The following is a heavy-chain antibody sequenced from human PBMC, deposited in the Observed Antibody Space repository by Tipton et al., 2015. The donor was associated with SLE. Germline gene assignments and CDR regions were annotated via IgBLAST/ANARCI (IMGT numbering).Heavy chain of an antibody. Sequence: TLSLTCAVYGGSFSGYYWSWIRQPPGKGLEWIGEINHSGSTNYNPSLKSRVTISVDTSKNQFSLKLSSVTAADTAVYYCARRPGSGYYYNFDYWGQGTLVTVSS. CDR2: INHSGST. CDR1: GGSFSGYY. V-gene: IGHV4-34*01. CDR3: ARRPGSGYYYNFDY. J-gene: IGHJ4*02. D-gene: IGHD3-22*01.